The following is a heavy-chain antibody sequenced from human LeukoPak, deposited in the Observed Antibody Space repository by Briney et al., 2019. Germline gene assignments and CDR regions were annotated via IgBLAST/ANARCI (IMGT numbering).Heavy chain of an antibody. CDR2: INPNSGGT. Sequence: EASVKVSCKASGGTFSSYAISWVRQAPGQGLEWMGWINPNSGGTNYAQKFQGWVTMTRDTSISTAYMELSRLRSDDTAVYYCARGLYADVVITTVWFDPWGQGTLVTVSS. J-gene: IGHJ5*02. D-gene: IGHD3-22*01. CDR1: GGTFSSYA. CDR3: ARGLYADVVITTVWFDP. V-gene: IGHV1-2*04.